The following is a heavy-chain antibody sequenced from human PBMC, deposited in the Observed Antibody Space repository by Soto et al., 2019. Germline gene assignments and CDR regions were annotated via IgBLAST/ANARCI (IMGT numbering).Heavy chain of an antibody. V-gene: IGHV3-48*01. CDR3: TRDAAVVTYDY. CDR1: GFTFSFYT. J-gene: IGHJ4*02. CDR2: ISGTSSTI. Sequence: GGSLRLSCAASGFTFSFYTMHWVRQAPGKGLEWVSYISGTSSTIHYADSVKGRFTISRDNAKNSLSLQMNSLRAEDTAVYYCTRDAAVVTYDYWGQGTLVTVSS. D-gene: IGHD3-22*01.